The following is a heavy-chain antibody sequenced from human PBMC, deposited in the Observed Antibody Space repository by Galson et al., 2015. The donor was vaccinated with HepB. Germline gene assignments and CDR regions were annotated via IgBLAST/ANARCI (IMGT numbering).Heavy chain of an antibody. J-gene: IGHJ5*02. V-gene: IGHV5-10-1*01. CDR3: ARDHRYYESGGSYYGLFPFDL. CDR2: IDPSDSYT. D-gene: IGHD3-22*01. CDR1: GYSFTSYW. Sequence: QSGAEVKKPGESQRISCKGSGYSFTSYWISWVRQMPGKGLEWMGRIDPSDSYTNYSPSFQGHVTFSADKSISTSYLQWSSLKASDTATYFCARDHRYYESGGSYYGLFPFDLWGPGIPVAVSS.